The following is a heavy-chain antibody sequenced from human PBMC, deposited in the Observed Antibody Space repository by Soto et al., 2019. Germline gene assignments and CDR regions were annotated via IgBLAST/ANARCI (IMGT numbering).Heavy chain of an antibody. J-gene: IGHJ4*02. V-gene: IGHV4-59*01. CDR1: GGSISSYY. D-gene: IGHD6-19*01. Sequence: SETLSLTCTVSGGSISSYYWSWIRQPPGKGLEWIGYIYYSGSTNYNPSLKSRVTISVDTSKNQFSLKLSSVTAADTAVYYCARIISSGWLFDYWGQGTLVTVSS. CDR3: ARIISSGWLFDY. CDR2: IYYSGST.